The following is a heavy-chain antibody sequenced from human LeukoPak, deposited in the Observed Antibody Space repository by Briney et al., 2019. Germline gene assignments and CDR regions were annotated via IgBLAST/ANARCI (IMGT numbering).Heavy chain of an antibody. Sequence: SETLSLTCAVYGGSFSGYYWSWIRQPPGKGLEWIGEINHSGSTNYNPSLKSRVTISVDTSKNQFSLKLSSVTAADTAVYYCARGPDYYYLDYWGQGTLVTVSS. V-gene: IGHV4-34*01. CDR1: GGSFSGYY. CDR2: INHSGST. D-gene: IGHD4/OR15-4a*01. CDR3: ARGPDYYYLDY. J-gene: IGHJ4*02.